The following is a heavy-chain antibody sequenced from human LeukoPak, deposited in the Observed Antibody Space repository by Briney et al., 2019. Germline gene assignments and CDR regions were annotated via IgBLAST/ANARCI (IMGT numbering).Heavy chain of an antibody. CDR2: ISYDGSNK. J-gene: IGHJ4*02. V-gene: IGHV3-30*04. CDR1: GFTFSSYA. CDR3: ASAIVVVNGPGDCFDY. Sequence: PGRSLRLSCAASGFTFSSYAMHWVRQAPGKGLEWVAVISYDGSNKYYADSVKGRFTISRDNAKNSLYLQMNSLRAEDTAVYYCASAIVVVNGPGDCFDYWGQGTLVTVSS. D-gene: IGHD3-22*01.